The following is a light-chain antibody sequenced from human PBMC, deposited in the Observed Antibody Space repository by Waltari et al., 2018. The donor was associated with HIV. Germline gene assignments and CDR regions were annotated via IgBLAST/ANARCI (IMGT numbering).Light chain of an antibody. CDR1: QSISTY. V-gene: IGKV1-39*01. J-gene: IGKJ4*01. Sequence: DIQMTQSPSSLSASVGDRVTITCRASQSISTYLNWYQQKPGKAPRLLIYAASNLQSGVPSRFSGSGSRTEFTLTISSLQREDFATYYCQQSYSIPLTFGGGTKVEIK. CDR2: AAS. CDR3: QQSYSIPLT.